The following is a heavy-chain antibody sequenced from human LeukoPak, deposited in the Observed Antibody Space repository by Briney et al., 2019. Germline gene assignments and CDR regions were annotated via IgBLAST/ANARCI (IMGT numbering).Heavy chain of an antibody. CDR3: MCWGTDNH. V-gene: IGHV3-7*01. Sequence: PGGSLRLSCTFSGLTFRSNWMNWVRQAPGKGLEWVANINPGGNEIRSVDSVKGRSIISRDNAKNSLDLLISSLRVEDTAVYYCMCWGTDNHWGQGILVTVSS. J-gene: IGHJ4*02. CDR2: INPGGNEI. CDR1: GLTFRSNW. D-gene: IGHD7-27*01.